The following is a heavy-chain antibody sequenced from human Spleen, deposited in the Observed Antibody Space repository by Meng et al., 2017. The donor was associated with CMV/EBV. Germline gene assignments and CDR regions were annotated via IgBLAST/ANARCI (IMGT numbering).Heavy chain of an antibody. CDR1: GGSISSGDYY. J-gene: IGHJ4*02. D-gene: IGHD3-16*02. Sequence: SGGSISSGDYYWSWIRQPPGKGLEWIGYIYYSGSTYYNPSLKSRVTISVDTSKNQFSLKLSSVTAADTAVYYCARVQGELSLYPDYWGQGTLVTVSS. CDR2: IYYSGST. V-gene: IGHV4-30-4*08. CDR3: ARVQGELSLYPDY.